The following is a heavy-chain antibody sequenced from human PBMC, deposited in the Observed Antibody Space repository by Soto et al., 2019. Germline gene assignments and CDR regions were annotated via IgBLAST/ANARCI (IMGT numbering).Heavy chain of an antibody. Sequence: EVQLVESGGGLVQPGGSLRLSCAASGFTFSSYAMHWVRQAPGKGLEYVSAISSNGGSTHYANSVKGRFTISRDNSKNTLYLQMGSLRADDMAVYYCARLNPIAAAFDYWGQGTLVTVSS. V-gene: IGHV3-64*01. D-gene: IGHD6-13*01. CDR2: ISSNGGST. CDR1: GFTFSSYA. J-gene: IGHJ4*02. CDR3: ARLNPIAAAFDY.